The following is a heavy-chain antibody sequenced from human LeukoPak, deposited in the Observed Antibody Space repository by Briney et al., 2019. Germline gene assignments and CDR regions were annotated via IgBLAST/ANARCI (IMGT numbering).Heavy chain of an antibody. J-gene: IGHJ6*03. D-gene: IGHD2-15*01. Sequence: GRSLRLSCAASGFIFDYYAMHWLRQAPAKGLDWVSVSSWNSGSIGYQDSVKGRFSISRHNAKHSLYLPVSSLGHDDTALYYCTRDIGGSLYRRYYYYMDVWGRGARVTVSS. CDR1: GFIFDYYA. CDR2: SSWNSGSI. CDR3: TRDIGGSLYRRYYYYMDV. V-gene: IGHV3-9*01.